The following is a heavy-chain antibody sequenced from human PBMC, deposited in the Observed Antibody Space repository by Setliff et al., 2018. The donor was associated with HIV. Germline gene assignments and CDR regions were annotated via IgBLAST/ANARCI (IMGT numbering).Heavy chain of an antibody. CDR1: GDTFSTYV. D-gene: IGHD2-21*01. V-gene: IGHV1-69*10. CDR2: VTPILHTT. J-gene: IGHJ4*02. Sequence: SVKVSCKSSGDTFSTYVFTWVRQAPGRGLEWMGGVTPILHTTNYAQKFQGRVTITADISTRTVYMELSSLTSEDTAIYYCARDHQTMLWLDYWGQGTLVTVSS. CDR3: ARDHQTMLWLDY.